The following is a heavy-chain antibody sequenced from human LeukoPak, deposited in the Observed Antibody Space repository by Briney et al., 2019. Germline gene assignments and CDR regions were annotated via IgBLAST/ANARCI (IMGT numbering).Heavy chain of an antibody. V-gene: IGHV3-23*01. CDR1: GFSFSRYA. J-gene: IGHJ4*02. Sequence: GGSLRLSCAASGFSFSRYAMSWVRQAPGKGLEWVSGITNSGGTTYYADSVKGRFTISRDNSKDTLYLQMNSLRVDDTAVYYCAGQWLRLGPIDYWGQGTLVSVSS. CDR3: AGQWLRLGPIDY. CDR2: ITNSGGTT. D-gene: IGHD5-12*01.